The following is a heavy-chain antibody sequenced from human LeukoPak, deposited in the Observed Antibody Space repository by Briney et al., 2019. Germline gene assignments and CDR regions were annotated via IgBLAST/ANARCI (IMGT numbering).Heavy chain of an antibody. CDR2: IRNSGNTI. CDR3: AREPYDSSGYYQEGSWFDP. V-gene: IGHV3-48*04. CDR1: GFTLSSYN. Sequence: GGSLRLSCAVSGFTLSSYNMNWVRQAPGKGLEWVSYIRNSGNTIYYADSVKGRFTISRDNAKNSLYLQMNSLRAEDTAVYYCAREPYDSSGYYQEGSWFDPWGQGTLVTVSS. D-gene: IGHD3-22*01. J-gene: IGHJ5*02.